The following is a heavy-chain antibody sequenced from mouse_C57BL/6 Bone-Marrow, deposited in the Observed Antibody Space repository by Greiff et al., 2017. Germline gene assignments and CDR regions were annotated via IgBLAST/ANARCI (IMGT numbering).Heavy chain of an antibody. D-gene: IGHD1-1*01. Sequence: QVQLQQSGAELARPGASVKLSCKASGYTFTSYGISWVKQRTGQGLEWIGEIYPGSGNTNYNEKFKGKATLTADKSSSTAYMELRSLTPEDSAVYYCARGGITTGFDDGGRGTTLTVSS. CDR2: IYPGSGNT. J-gene: IGHJ2*01. CDR1: GYTFTSYG. CDR3: ARGGITTGFDD. V-gene: IGHV1-81*01.